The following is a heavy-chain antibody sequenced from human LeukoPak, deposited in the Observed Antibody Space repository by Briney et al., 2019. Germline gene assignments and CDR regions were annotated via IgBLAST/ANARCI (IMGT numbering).Heavy chain of an antibody. D-gene: IGHD3-22*01. CDR3: ARDVAQANYDSSGYPFDY. CDR1: GYSITSGYY. J-gene: IGHJ4*02. CDR2: LGHGGNI. Sequence: PSETLSLTCTVSGYSITSGYYWGWIRQLPGKGLEWIGSLGHGGNIYYNPSLKARVIMSVDTSKNQFSLTLTSVTAADTALYYCARDVAQANYDSSGYPFDYWGQGTLVTVSS. V-gene: IGHV4-38-2*02.